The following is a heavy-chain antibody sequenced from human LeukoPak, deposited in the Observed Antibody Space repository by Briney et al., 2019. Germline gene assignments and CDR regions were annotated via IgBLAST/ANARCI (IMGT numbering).Heavy chain of an antibody. CDR3: VRDGGYSGYEY. CDR2: IKQDGSER. D-gene: IGHD5-12*01. J-gene: IGHJ4*02. Sequence: GGSLRLSCAASGFTFGSYWMTWVRQAPGEGLEWVANIKQDGSERYYVDSMKGRITISRDNAKKSLYLEVNSLSAEDTAVYYCVRDGGYSGYEYWGQGTLVTVSS. CDR1: GFTFGSYW. V-gene: IGHV3-7*04.